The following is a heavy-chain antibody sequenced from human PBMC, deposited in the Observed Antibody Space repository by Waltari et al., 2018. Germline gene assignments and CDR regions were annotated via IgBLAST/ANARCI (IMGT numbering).Heavy chain of an antibody. J-gene: IGHJ4*02. V-gene: IGHV4-59*01. D-gene: IGHD2-2*01. CDR1: GGSISSYY. CDR2: IYYSGST. Sequence: QVQLQESGPGLVKPSETLSLTCPVSGGSISSYYWSWIRPPPGKGLEWIGYIYYSGSTNYNPSLKSRVTISVDTSKNQFSLKLSSVTAADTAVYYCARAVPAAPKQYYFDYWGQGTLVTVSS. CDR3: ARAVPAAPKQYYFDY.